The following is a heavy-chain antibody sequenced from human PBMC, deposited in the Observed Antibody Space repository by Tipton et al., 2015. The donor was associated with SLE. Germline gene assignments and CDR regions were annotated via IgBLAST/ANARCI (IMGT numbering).Heavy chain of an antibody. Sequence: TLSLTCTVSGGSVSSGDNYWSWIRQHPGKGLEWIGYIHYSGSTYYNPSLKSRVTISVDTSRSQFSLKLHSVTAADAAMYFCARTSGSYMDYWGQGTLVTVSS. CDR2: IHYSGST. CDR1: GGSVSSGDNY. J-gene: IGHJ4*02. D-gene: IGHD3-10*01. CDR3: ARTSGSYMDY. V-gene: IGHV4-31*03.